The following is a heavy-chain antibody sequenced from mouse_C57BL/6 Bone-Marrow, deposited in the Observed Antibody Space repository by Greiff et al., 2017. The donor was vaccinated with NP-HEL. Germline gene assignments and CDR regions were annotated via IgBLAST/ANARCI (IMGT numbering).Heavy chain of an antibody. Sequence: EVQLQQSGPELVKPGASVKISRKASGYTFTDYYMNWVKQSHGKSLEWIGDINPNNGGTSYNQKFKGKATLTVDKSSSTAYMELRSLTSEDSAVYYCARRGIYYDYDAWFAYWGQGTLVTVSA. J-gene: IGHJ3*01. V-gene: IGHV1-26*01. CDR1: GYTFTDYY. CDR3: ARRGIYYDYDAWFAY. D-gene: IGHD2-4*01. CDR2: INPNNGGT.